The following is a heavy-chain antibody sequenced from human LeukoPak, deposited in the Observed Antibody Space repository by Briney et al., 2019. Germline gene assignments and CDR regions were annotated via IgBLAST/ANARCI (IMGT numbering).Heavy chain of an antibody. Sequence: ASVKVSCKASGYTFTSYGISWVRQAPGQGLEWMGWISAYNGNTNYAQKLQGRVTMTTDTSTSTAYMELRSLRSDDTAVYYCARVEYYYDSSGYLYSDYGMDVWGQGTTVTVSS. D-gene: IGHD3-22*01. J-gene: IGHJ6*02. CDR1: GYTFTSYG. CDR2: ISAYNGNT. CDR3: ARVEYYYDSSGYLYSDYGMDV. V-gene: IGHV1-18*01.